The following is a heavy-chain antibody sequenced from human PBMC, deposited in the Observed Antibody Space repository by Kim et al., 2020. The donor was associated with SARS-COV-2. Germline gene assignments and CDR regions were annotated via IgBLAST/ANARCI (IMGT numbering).Heavy chain of an antibody. D-gene: IGHD5-12*01. CDR3: AKRDGYGTVDS. J-gene: IGHJ5*01. CDR1: GFTFSNYA. V-gene: IGHV3-23*01. Sequence: GGSLRLSCAASGFTFSNYAMSWVRQAPGKGLNWVSLINDDGGRTYYADSVKGRFTISRDNSKNTLYLQMNSLGAEDTAVYYCAKRDGYGTVDSWGHGTLVSDSS. CDR2: INDDGGRT.